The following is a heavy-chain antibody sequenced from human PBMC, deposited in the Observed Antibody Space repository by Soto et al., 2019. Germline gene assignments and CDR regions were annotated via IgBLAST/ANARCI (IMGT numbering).Heavy chain of an antibody. D-gene: IGHD6-6*01. CDR1: GYTFTSYA. CDR2: INAGNGNT. V-gene: IGHV1-3*01. Sequence: ASVKVSCKASGYTFTSYAMHWVRRAPGQRLEWMGWINAGNGNTKYSQKFQGRVTITRDTSASTAYMELSSLRSEDTAVYYCSFYSSSSAVVYWGQGTLVTVSS. J-gene: IGHJ4*02. CDR3: SFYSSSSAVVY.